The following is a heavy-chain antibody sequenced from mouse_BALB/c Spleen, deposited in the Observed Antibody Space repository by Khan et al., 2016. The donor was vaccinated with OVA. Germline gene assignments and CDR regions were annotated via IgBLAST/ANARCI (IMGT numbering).Heavy chain of an antibody. CDR3: ASSPGYYGSNYCDY. Sequence: EVQLVESGGDLVKPGGSLKLSCAASGFTFSGYGMSWVRQTPEKRLEWVATISSGGSFTYYLDSVKGRFTISRDSAKNTLYLQMSSLRSEDTAMYYCASSPGYYGSNYCDYWGQGTTLTVSS. CDR1: GFTFSGYG. J-gene: IGHJ2*01. CDR2: ISSGGSFT. V-gene: IGHV5-9-3*01. D-gene: IGHD1-1*01.